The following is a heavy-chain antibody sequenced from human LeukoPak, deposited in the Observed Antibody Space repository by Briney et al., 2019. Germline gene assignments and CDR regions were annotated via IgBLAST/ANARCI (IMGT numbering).Heavy chain of an antibody. J-gene: IGHJ4*02. Sequence: ASVMVSCTPSGYTFTTYHINWVRQAAGQGLEWLGWMNPYSGDRGYAQKFQGGLSITSDTSISTAYMELSSLRSDDTAVYFCARTTSLTASGYAYWGQGTLVTVSS. V-gene: IGHV1-8*03. CDR3: ARTTSLTASGYAY. CDR1: GYTFTTYH. D-gene: IGHD4-17*01. CDR2: MNPYSGDR.